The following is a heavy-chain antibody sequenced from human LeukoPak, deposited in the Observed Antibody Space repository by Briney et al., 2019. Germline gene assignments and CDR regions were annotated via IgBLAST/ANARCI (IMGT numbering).Heavy chain of an antibody. CDR1: GGSISSSSYY. V-gene: IGHV4-39*01. Sequence: PSETLSLTCTVSGGSISSSSYYWGWIRQPPGKGLEWIGSIYYSGSTYYNPSLKSRVTISVDTSKNQFSLKLSFVTAADTAVYYCARGLLRGYYYYGMDVWGQGTTVTVSS. CDR3: ARGLLRGYYYYGMDV. CDR2: IYYSGST. D-gene: IGHD3-22*01. J-gene: IGHJ6*02.